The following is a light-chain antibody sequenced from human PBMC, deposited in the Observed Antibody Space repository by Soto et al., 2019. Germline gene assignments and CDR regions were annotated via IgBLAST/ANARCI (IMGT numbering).Light chain of an antibody. V-gene: IGKV3-20*01. CDR3: HQYGTTPWT. Sequence: EIVLTQSPGTLSLSPGERATLSCRASQSVANNFLAWYQQKPGQAPRLLIFAASKRASDIPARFSGSGSGSDFTLTISRLEPADFAVYYCHQYGTTPWTFGQETKVEIK. CDR2: AAS. CDR1: QSVANNF. J-gene: IGKJ1*01.